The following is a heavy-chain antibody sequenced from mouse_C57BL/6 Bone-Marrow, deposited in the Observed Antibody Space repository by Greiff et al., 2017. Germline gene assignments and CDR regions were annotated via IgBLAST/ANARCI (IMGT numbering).Heavy chain of an antibody. Sequence: VQLQESGAELARPGASVKLSCKASGYTFTSYGIRWVKQRTGQGLEWIGGLYPRSGNTYYNEKFKGKATLTADKSSSTAYMELRSLTSEDSAVYFCARLELDYDDFDYWGQGTTLTVSS. V-gene: IGHV1-81*01. CDR1: GYTFTSYG. CDR2: LYPRSGNT. J-gene: IGHJ2*01. D-gene: IGHD2-4*01. CDR3: ARLELDYDDFDY.